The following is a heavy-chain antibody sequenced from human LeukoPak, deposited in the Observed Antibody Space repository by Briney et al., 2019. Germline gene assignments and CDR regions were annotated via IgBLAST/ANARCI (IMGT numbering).Heavy chain of an antibody. J-gene: IGHJ3*02. V-gene: IGHV3-30*02. D-gene: IGHD2/OR15-2a*01. CDR1: GFTFSSYG. CDR2: IRYDGSNK. CDR3: AKDFYAEVGAFDI. Sequence: GGSLRLXCAASGFTFSSYGMHWVRQAPGKGLEWVAFIRYDGSNKYYADSVKGRFTISRDNSKNTLYLQMNSLRAEDTAVYYCAKDFYAEVGAFDIWGQGTMVTVSS.